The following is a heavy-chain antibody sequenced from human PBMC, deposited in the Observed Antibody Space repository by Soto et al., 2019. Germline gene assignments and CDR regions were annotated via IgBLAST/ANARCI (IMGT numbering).Heavy chain of an antibody. V-gene: IGHV1-18*04. Sequence: ASVKVSCKASGYNFSTYGIFWVRQAPGQGLEWMGWISPYNGNTQSEHKFQGRLTLTTDTSTSTVYMELRSLRSDDTAVYYCARINHYSDTSGRMDVWGRGTTVTVSS. CDR2: ISPYNGNT. CDR1: GYNFSTYG. J-gene: IGHJ6*02. D-gene: IGHD3-22*01. CDR3: ARINHYSDTSGRMDV.